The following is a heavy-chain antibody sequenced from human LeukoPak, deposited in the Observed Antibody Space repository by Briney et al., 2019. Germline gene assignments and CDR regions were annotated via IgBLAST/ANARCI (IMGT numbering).Heavy chain of an antibody. J-gene: IGHJ4*02. CDR2: IYYSGST. Sequence: PSETLSLTCTVSGGSISSSSYYWGWIRQPPGKGLEWIGSIYYSGSTYYNPSLKSRVTISVDTSKNQFSLKLSSVTAADTAVYYCARALGQSSSWSLYYFDYWGQGTLVTVSS. V-gene: IGHV4-39*07. D-gene: IGHD6-13*01. CDR1: GGSISSSSYY. CDR3: ARALGQSSSWSLYYFDY.